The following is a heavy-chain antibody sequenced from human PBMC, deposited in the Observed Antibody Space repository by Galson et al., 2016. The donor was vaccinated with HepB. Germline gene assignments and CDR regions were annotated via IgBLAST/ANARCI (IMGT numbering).Heavy chain of an antibody. CDR1: GFTFSNSA. J-gene: IGHJ4*02. CDR3: AKGGLSSRWASS. V-gene: IGHV3-23*01. Sequence: SLRLSCAASGFTFSNSAMTWVRQAPGKGLEWMSTPSDGGDTTYYADSVKGRFTVSRDTSKNTLYLQMNSLRVDDTALYYCAKGGLSSRWASSWGQGTLVTVSS. D-gene: IGHD6-13*01. CDR2: PSDGGDTT.